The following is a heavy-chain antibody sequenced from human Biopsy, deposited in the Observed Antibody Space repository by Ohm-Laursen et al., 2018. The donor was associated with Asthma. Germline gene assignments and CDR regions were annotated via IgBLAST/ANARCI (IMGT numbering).Heavy chain of an antibody. J-gene: IGHJ4*02. V-gene: IGHV1-69*13. D-gene: IGHD2-2*01. CDR2: INSVFGTT. Sequence: SVKVSCKSLGGTFNTYVIGRVRQAPGQGLEWMGGINSVFGTTTYPQKFQDRVTITADDSTSTVYMELSSLRSEDTAVYYCARKAGPCISRTCYSLDFWGQGTLVTVSS. CDR3: ARKAGPCISRTCYSLDF. CDR1: GGTFNTYV.